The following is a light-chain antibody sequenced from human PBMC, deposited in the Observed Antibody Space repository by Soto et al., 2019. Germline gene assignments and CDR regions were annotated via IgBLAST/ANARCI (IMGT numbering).Light chain of an antibody. Sequence: QSALTQPPSVSGSPGQSVTISCTGTSSDVASYNRVSWYQRPPGTGPKLVIYEVSNRPAGIPDRFSGSKSGNTASLTISGLPAEDEAEYCCSLDTTASTDVFGTGTKLTVL. J-gene: IGLJ1*01. CDR3: SLDTTASTDV. V-gene: IGLV2-18*01. CDR2: EVS. CDR1: SSDVASYNR.